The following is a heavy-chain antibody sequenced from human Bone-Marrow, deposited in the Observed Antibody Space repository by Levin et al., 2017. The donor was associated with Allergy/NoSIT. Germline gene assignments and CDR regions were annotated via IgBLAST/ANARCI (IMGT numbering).Heavy chain of an antibody. D-gene: IGHD5-24*01. CDR3: AKDGPVEMATIQVGYFDY. V-gene: IGHV3-23*01. J-gene: IGHJ4*02. Sequence: LSLTCAASGFTFSSYAMSWVRQAPGKGLEWVSAISGSGGSTYYADSVKGRFTISRDNSKNTLYLQMNSLRAEDTAVYYCAKDGPVEMATIQVGYFDYWGQGTLVTVSS. CDR1: GFTFSSYA. CDR2: ISGSGGST.